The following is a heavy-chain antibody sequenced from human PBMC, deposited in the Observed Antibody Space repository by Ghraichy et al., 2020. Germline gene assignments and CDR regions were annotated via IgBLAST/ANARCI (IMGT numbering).Heavy chain of an antibody. V-gene: IGHV4-39*07. CDR2: IYYSGST. Sequence: SETLSLTCTVSGGSISSSSYYWGWIRQPPGKGLEWIGSIYYSGSTYYNPSLKSRVTISVDTSKNQFSLKLSSVTAADTAVYYCARVGAYSSSSSESWFDPWGQGTLVTVSS. D-gene: IGHD6-6*01. CDR3: ARVGAYSSSSSESWFDP. CDR1: GGSISSSSYY. J-gene: IGHJ5*02.